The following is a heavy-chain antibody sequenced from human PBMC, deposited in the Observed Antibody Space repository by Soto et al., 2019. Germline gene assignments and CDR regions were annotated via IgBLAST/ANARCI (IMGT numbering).Heavy chain of an antibody. CDR1: GYTFTSYA. J-gene: IGHJ6*02. V-gene: IGHV1-3*01. D-gene: IGHD4-17*01. Sequence: ASVKVSCKASGYTFTSYAMHWVRQAPGQRLEWMGWINAGNGNTKYSQKFQGRVTITRDTSASTAYMELSSLRSEDTAVYYCARDAEDYGDYLENYYGMDVWGQGTTVTVSS. CDR3: ARDAEDYGDYLENYYGMDV. CDR2: INAGNGNT.